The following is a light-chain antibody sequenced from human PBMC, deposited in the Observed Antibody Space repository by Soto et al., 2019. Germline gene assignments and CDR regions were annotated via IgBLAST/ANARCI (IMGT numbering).Light chain of an antibody. CDR1: QSVSIY. CDR2: DAS. Sequence: EIALTHSPATLSLSPGERATLSCRASQSVSIYLAWYQQKPGQAPRLLIYDASNRATGIAARFSGSGSGTDFTLTISSLEAEDSAVYYCQQCSNWPTTFGHGTRLEIK. V-gene: IGKV3-11*01. CDR3: QQCSNWPTT. J-gene: IGKJ5*01.